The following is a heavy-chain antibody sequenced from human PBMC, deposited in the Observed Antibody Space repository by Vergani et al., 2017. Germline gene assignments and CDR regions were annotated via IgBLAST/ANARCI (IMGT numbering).Heavy chain of an antibody. D-gene: IGHD6-19*01. CDR2: ISYDGSNK. Sequence: QVQLVESGGGVVQPGRSLRLSCAASGFTFSSYGMHWVRQAPGKGLEWVAVISYDGSNKYYADSVKGRFTISRDNSKNTLYLQMNSLRAEDTAVYYCAKEIYSSGWFEYFQHWGQGTLVTVSS. J-gene: IGHJ1*01. V-gene: IGHV3-30*18. CDR3: AKEIYSSGWFEYFQH. CDR1: GFTFSSYG.